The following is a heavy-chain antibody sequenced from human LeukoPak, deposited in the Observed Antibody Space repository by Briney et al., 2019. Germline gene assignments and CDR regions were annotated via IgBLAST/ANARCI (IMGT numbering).Heavy chain of an antibody. J-gene: IGHJ4*02. CDR2: ISGSGTSYI. CDR1: GFTFSDYP. D-gene: IGHD2/OR15-2a*01. CDR3: AKDGTSYYYIYY. V-gene: IGHV3-21*01. Sequence: GGSLRLSCAASGFTFSDYPMNWVRQAPGKVLEWVSSISGSGTSYIFYADSVKGRFTVSRDDSKNTLYLQMNSLRGDDTAVYYCAKDGTSYYYIYYWGQGTLVTVSS.